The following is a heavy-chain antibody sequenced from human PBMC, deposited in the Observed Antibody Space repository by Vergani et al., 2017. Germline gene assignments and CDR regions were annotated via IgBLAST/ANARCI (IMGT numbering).Heavy chain of an antibody. V-gene: IGHV3-33*01. CDR2: TWYDGNNK. CDR1: GFTFNQYG. CDR3: ARDLRLLYNRFDP. Sequence: QVQLVESGGGVVQPGRSLRLSCAASGFTFNQYGMHWVRQAPGKGLEWVAVTWYDGNNKQYVDSVKGRFTISRDYSKSTMYLQMNSLRDEDTGVYYCARDLRLLYNRFDPWGQGTLVTVSS. D-gene: IGHD1-14*01. J-gene: IGHJ5*02.